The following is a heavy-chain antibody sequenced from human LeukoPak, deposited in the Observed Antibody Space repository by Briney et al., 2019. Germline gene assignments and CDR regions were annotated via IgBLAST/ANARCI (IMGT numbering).Heavy chain of an antibody. CDR1: GFTFSGYW. CDR2: INKDGSER. V-gene: IGHV3-7*01. CDR3: ARESKGRSKIDY. D-gene: IGHD4-17*01. Sequence: GGSLRLSCAASGFTFSGYWMSWVRQAPGKGPEWVANINKDGSERYNVDSVKGRFTISRDNANKSLYLQMNSLRAEDTSVYYCARESKGRSKIDYWGQGTLVTVSS. J-gene: IGHJ4*02.